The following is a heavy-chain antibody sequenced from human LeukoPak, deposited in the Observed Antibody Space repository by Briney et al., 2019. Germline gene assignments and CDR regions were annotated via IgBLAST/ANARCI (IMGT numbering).Heavy chain of an antibody. V-gene: IGHV1-18*01. Sequence: ASVKVSCKASGYSSTNYGISWVRQAPGQGLEWMGWIHIYRGNTNYAQKFQGRVTMTTDTSTSTVYMEVRGLRSDDTAVYYCARGFSSSSDFDLWGQGTPISVSS. D-gene: IGHD6-6*01. J-gene: IGHJ4*02. CDR3: ARGFSSSSDFDL. CDR2: IHIYRGNT. CDR1: GYSSTNYG.